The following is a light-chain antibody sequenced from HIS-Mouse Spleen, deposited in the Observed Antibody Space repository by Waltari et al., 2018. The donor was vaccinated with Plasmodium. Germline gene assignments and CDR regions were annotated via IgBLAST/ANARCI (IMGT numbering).Light chain of an antibody. V-gene: IGLV3-10*01. CDR3: YSSDSSGNHRV. Sequence: SYELTQPPSVSVSPGQTARITCSGDALPKKYAYWYQQKSGQAPVLVSYEDSKLPAGIPEGVAGSSSGTMATLTISGAQVEDEADYYCYSSDSSGNHRVFGGGTKLTVL. J-gene: IGLJ3*02. CDR2: EDS. CDR1: ALPKKY.